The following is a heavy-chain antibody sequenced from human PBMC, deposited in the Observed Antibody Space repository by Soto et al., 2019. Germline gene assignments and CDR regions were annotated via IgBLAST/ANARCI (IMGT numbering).Heavy chain of an antibody. Sequence: ASVKVSCKASGYTFSDYYIHWVRQAPGQGLEWMGWIDPRNGGTKYAQKFQDRFSMTTDTSTSTASMELRRLRSDGTAVFFCARVRYRYVIHAWGQGTLVTVSS. D-gene: IGHD2-2*01. CDR2: IDPRNGGT. V-gene: IGHV1-2*02. J-gene: IGHJ4*02. CDR3: ARVRYRYVIHA. CDR1: GYTFSDYY.